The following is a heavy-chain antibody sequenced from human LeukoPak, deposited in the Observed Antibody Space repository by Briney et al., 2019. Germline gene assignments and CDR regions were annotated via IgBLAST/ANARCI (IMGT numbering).Heavy chain of an antibody. CDR1: GGTFSSYP. V-gene: IGHV1-69*13. Sequence: SVKVSCQASGGTFSSYPISWVRQPPAQVLEWMGGIIPIFGTANYAQKFQGRLTLHAEEYTRKAYMEVSSHTSKETDVYYCARQYDILAGISVANGFDPWGQGTLVTVSS. J-gene: IGHJ5*02. D-gene: IGHD3-9*01. CDR3: ARQYDILAGISVANGFDP. CDR2: IIPIFGTA.